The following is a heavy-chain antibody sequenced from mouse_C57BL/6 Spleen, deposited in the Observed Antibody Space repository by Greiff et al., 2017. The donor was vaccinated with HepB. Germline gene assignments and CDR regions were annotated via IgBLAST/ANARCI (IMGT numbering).Heavy chain of an antibody. D-gene: IGHD2-2*01. Sequence: VKQSCKASGYTFTSYWMHWVKQRPIQGLEWIGNIDPSDSETHYNQKFKDKATLTVDKSSSTAYMQLSSLTSEDSAVYYCARLGYDGAWFAYWGQGTLVTVSA. CDR1: GYTFTSYW. CDR3: ARLGYDGAWFAY. V-gene: IGHV1-52*01. CDR2: IDPSDSET. J-gene: IGHJ3*01.